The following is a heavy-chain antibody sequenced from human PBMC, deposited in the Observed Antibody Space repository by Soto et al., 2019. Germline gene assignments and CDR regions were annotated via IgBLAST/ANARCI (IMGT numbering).Heavy chain of an antibody. Sequence: GGSLRLSCAASGFTFSSYWMSWVRQAPGKGLEWVANIKQDGSEKYYVDSVKGRFTISRDNAKNSLYLQMNSLRAEDTAVYYCARVSSIVVVKSSNFHDAFDIWGQGTMVTVSS. V-gene: IGHV3-7*05. J-gene: IGHJ3*02. CDR2: IKQDGSEK. D-gene: IGHD3-22*01. CDR1: GFTFSSYW. CDR3: ARVSSIVVVKSSNFHDAFDI.